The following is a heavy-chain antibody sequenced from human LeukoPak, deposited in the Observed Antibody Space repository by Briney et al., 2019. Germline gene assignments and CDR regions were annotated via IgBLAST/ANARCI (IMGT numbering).Heavy chain of an antibody. J-gene: IGHJ6*04. D-gene: IGHD3-10*01. CDR3: ARADARSLDV. V-gene: IGHV3-23*01. Sequence: HPGGSLRLSCAASGFTFSSYCMSWVRQAPGKGLEWVSGISGSGDNTYYADSVKGRFTISRDNSKNSLYLQMNSLRAEDTAVYYCARADARSLDVWGKGTTVTVSS. CDR1: GFTFSSYC. CDR2: ISGSGDNT.